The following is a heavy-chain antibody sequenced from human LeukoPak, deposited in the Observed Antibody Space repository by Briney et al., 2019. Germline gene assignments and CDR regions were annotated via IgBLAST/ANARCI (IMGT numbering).Heavy chain of an antibody. CDR2: IYYSGST. Sequence: SETLSLTCTVSGGSISSYYWSWIRQPPGKGLEWIGYIYYSGSTNYNPSLKSRVTISVDTSKNQFSLKLSSVTAADTAVYYCARAHPHFDYWGQGTLVTASS. CDR1: GGSISSYY. V-gene: IGHV4-59*01. CDR3: ARAHPHFDY. J-gene: IGHJ4*02.